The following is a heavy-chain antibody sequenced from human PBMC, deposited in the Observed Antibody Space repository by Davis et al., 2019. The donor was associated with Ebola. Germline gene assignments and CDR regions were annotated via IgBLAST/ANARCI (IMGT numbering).Heavy chain of an antibody. Sequence: GESLKISCAASGFTFSSYEMNWVRQAPGKGLEWVSYISSSGSTIYYADSVKGRFTISRDNSKNTLYLQMNSLRAEDTAVYYCARSFSYDFWSGYCYWGQGTLVTVSS. J-gene: IGHJ4*02. CDR1: GFTFSSYE. D-gene: IGHD3-3*01. CDR2: ISSSGSTI. CDR3: ARSFSYDFWSGYCY. V-gene: IGHV3-48*03.